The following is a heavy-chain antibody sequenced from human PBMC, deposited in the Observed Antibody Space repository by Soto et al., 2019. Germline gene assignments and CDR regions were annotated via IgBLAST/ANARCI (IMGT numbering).Heavy chain of an antibody. CDR1: GYTFTSYG. CDR3: ARDGYITMVRGSKSYYFDY. J-gene: IGHJ4*02. Sequence: QVQLVQSGAEVKKPGASVKVSCKASGYTFTSYGISWVRQAPGQGLAWMGWISAYNGNTNYAQKLQGRVTMTTDTSTSTAYMELRSLRSDDTAVYYCARDGYITMVRGSKSYYFDYWGQGTLVTVSS. CDR2: ISAYNGNT. V-gene: IGHV1-18*01. D-gene: IGHD3-10*01.